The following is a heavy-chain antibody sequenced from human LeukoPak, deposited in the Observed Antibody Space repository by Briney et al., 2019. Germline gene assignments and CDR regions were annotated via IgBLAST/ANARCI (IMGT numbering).Heavy chain of an antibody. J-gene: IGHJ4*02. Sequence: SETLSLTCTVSGGSISNYWWSWIRQPPGKGLEWIGYIYYSGNTNYNPSLKSRVTISVDTSKNQFSLKLSSVTAADTAVYYCARVDPDSSSTLEVFDYWGQGTLVTVSS. CDR3: ARVDPDSSSTLEVFDY. CDR2: IYYSGNT. V-gene: IGHV4-59*01. CDR1: GGSISNYW. D-gene: IGHD6-6*01.